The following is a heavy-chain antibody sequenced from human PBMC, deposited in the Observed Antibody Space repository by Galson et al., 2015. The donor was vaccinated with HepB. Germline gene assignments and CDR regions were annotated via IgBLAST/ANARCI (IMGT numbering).Heavy chain of an antibody. V-gene: IGHV3-73*01. D-gene: IGHD5-24*01. CDR1: GFTFSNAW. J-gene: IGHJ5*02. CDR2: IRSKANSYAT. CDR3: TRFVQTATP. Sequence: SLRLSCAASGFTFSNAWMSWVRQASGKGLEWVGRIRSKANSYATEYAASVKGRFTISRDDSKNTAYLQMNSLKTEDTAVYYCTRFVQTATPWGQGTLVTVSS.